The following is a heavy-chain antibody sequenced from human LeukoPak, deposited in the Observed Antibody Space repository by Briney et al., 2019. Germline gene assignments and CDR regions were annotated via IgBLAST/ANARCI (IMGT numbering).Heavy chain of an antibody. D-gene: IGHD5-12*01. CDR2: IYTSGST. Sequence: SETLSLTCTVSDASIGNYFWSWIRQPAGKGLEWIGRIYTSGSTNYNPSLKSRVTISADTSKNQFSLKMRSVTAADTAVYYCARAPDTVAIDYWGQGTLVTVSS. CDR3: ARAPDTVAIDY. CDR1: DASIGNYF. V-gene: IGHV4-4*07. J-gene: IGHJ4*02.